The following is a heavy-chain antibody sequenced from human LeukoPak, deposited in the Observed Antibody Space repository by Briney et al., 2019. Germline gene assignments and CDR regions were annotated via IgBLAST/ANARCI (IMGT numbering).Heavy chain of an antibody. CDR3: ATEVGQWLVRT. D-gene: IGHD6-19*01. Sequence: PSETLSLTCAVSGYSISSGYYWGWIRQLPGKGLEWSGSIYHSGSTYYNPSLKSRVTISVDTSKNQFSLKLRSVTAADTAVYYCATEVGQWLVRTWGQGTLVTVSS. V-gene: IGHV4-38-2*01. CDR1: GYSISSGYY. J-gene: IGHJ5*02. CDR2: IYHSGST.